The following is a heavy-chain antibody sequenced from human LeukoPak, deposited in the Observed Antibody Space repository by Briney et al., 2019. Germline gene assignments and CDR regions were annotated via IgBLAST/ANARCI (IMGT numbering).Heavy chain of an antibody. V-gene: IGHV3-33*08. CDR2: IWYDGSNK. CDR3: ARVQSAYYYYGMDV. J-gene: IGHJ6*02. Sequence: GGSLSLSCLTSGFTLSTNAMSWVRQAPGKGLEWVAVIWYDGSNKYYADSVKGRFTISRDNSKNTLYLQMNSLRAEDTAVYYCARVQSAYYYYGMDVWGQGTTVTVSS. CDR1: GFTLSTNA.